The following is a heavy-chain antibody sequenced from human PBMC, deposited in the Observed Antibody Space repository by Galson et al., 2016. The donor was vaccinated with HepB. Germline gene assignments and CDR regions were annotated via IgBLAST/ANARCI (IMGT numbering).Heavy chain of an antibody. D-gene: IGHD3-10*01. CDR1: GGSFSGYY. CDR3: ARRHVDRAVICRKPKYYGLDV. J-gene: IGHJ6*02. V-gene: IGHV4-34*01. Sequence: SETLSLTCAVYGGSFSGYYWSWIRQSPGKGLEWIGEINHSGSTNNNPSLWSRVTMSVDTSKNQFSLKLTSVTAADTALYYCARRHVDRAVICRKPKYYGLDVWCQGTTVTVSS. CDR2: INHSGST.